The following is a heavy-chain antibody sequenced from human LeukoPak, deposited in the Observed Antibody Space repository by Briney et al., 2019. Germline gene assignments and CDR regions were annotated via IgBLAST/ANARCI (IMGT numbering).Heavy chain of an antibody. V-gene: IGHV3-30*02. Sequence: PGGSLRLSCAASGFTFRSFGMHFVRQAPGKGLEWVAFIRFDGSNQYYTDSVKGRFTISRDNSKNTLYLQMNSLRVEDTAVYYCARGPSSSSWDWGQGTLVTVSS. D-gene: IGHD6-13*01. CDR1: GFTFRSFG. CDR2: IRFDGSNQ. J-gene: IGHJ4*02. CDR3: ARGPSSSSWD.